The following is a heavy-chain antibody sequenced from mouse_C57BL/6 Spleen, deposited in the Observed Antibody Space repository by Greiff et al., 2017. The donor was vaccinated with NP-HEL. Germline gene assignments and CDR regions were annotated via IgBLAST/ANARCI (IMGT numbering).Heavy chain of an antibody. CDR1: GYAFSSSW. V-gene: IGHV1-82*01. D-gene: IGHD2-4*01. CDR3: ARFGDYVYFDY. Sequence: VQLQQSGPELVKPGASVKISCKASGYAFSSSWMNWVKQRPGKGLEWIGRIYPGDGDTNYNGKFKGKATLTADKSSSTAYMQLSSLTSEESAVYFCARFGDYVYFDYWGQGTTLTVSS. J-gene: IGHJ2*01. CDR2: IYPGDGDT.